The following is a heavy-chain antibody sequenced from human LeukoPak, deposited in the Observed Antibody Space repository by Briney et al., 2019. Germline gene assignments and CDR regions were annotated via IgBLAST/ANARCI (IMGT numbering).Heavy chain of an antibody. CDR1: GFIFSNYY. J-gene: IGHJ5*02. D-gene: IGHD3-10*01. CDR3: ARDFGNGFGELLT. CDR2: IVTGGDG. Sequence: PGGSLRLSCGASGFIFSNYYMHWVRQPKGKGLEWVATIVTGGDGYYPASVKGRFTISRENAKSSLYLQMNSLRVEDTAMYFCARDFGNGFGELLTWGQGILVTVSS. V-gene: IGHV3-13*01.